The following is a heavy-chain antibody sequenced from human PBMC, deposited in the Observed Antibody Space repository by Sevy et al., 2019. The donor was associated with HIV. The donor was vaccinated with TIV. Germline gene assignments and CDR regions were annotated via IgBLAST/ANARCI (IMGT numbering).Heavy chain of an antibody. V-gene: IGHV3-21*01. CDR1: GFTFSSYS. D-gene: IGHD3-22*01. J-gene: IGHJ4*02. CDR2: ISSSSSYI. Sequence: GGSLRLSCAASGFTFSSYSMNWVRQAPGKGLEWVSSISSSSSYIYYADSVKGRFTISRDNAKNSLYLQMNSLRAEDTAVYYCARVLYYDSSGYSPPGYWGQGTLVTFSS. CDR3: ARVLYYDSSGYSPPGY.